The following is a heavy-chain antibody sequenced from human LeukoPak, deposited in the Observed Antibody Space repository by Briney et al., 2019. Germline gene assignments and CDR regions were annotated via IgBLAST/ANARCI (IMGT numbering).Heavy chain of an antibody. CDR3: ARGSSSWPPRGDY. J-gene: IGHJ4*02. D-gene: IGHD6-13*01. CDR2: IYYSGST. Sequence: SETLSLTCTVSGGSISSYYWSWIRQPPGKGLKWIEYIYYSGSTNYNPSLKSRVTISVDTSKNQFSLKLSSVTAADTAVYYCARGSSSWPPRGDYWGQGTLVTVSS. V-gene: IGHV4-59*01. CDR1: GGSISSYY.